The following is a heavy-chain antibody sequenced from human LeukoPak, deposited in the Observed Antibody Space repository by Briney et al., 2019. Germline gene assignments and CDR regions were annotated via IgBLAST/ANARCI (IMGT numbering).Heavy chain of an antibody. Sequence: SVKVSCTASGGTFSSYAISWVRQAPGQGLEWMGGIIPIFGTANYAQRFQGRVTITADESTSTAYMELSSLRSEDTAVYYCARDLAGGTDYCTNGVCSGGYWGQGTLVTVSS. V-gene: IGHV1-69*01. D-gene: IGHD2-8*01. CDR1: GGTFSSYA. J-gene: IGHJ4*02. CDR3: ARDLAGGTDYCTNGVCSGGY. CDR2: IIPIFGTA.